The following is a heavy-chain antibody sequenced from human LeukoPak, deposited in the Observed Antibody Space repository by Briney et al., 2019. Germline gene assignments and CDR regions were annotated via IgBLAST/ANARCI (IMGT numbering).Heavy chain of an antibody. V-gene: IGHV3-7*05. CDR2: IKQDGSEK. Sequence: GGSLRLSCAAPGFTFSSYWMSWVRQAPGKGLEWVANIKQDGSEKYYVDSVKGRFTISRDNAKNSLYLQMNSLRAEDTAVYYCARVSDGDWFDPWGQGTLVTVFS. D-gene: IGHD3-10*01. CDR3: ARVSDGDWFDP. J-gene: IGHJ5*02. CDR1: GFTFSSYW.